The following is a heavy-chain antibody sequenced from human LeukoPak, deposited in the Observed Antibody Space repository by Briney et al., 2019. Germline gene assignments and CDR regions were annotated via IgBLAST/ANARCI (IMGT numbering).Heavy chain of an antibody. Sequence: SETLSLTCTVSGGSISSYYWSWIRQPPGKGLEWIGYIYYSGSTYYNPSLKSRVTTSVDTSKNQFSLKLSSVTAADTAVYYCTREDGATNFDYWGQGTLVTVSS. D-gene: IGHD1-26*01. CDR3: TREDGATNFDY. J-gene: IGHJ4*02. CDR2: IYYSGST. CDR1: GGSISSYY. V-gene: IGHV4-59*12.